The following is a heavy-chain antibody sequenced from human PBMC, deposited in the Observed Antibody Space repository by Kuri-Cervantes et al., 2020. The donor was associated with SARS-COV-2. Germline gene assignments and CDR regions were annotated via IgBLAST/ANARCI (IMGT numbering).Heavy chain of an antibody. V-gene: IGHV3-48*01. D-gene: IGHD7-27*01. J-gene: IGHJ4*02. CDR1: GFTFSSYS. CDR2: ISSSSSTI. CDR3: AELGMVPVDY. Sequence: GGSLRLSCAASGFTFSSYSMNWVRQAPGKGLEWVSYISSSSSTIYYADSVKGRFTISRDNAKNSLYLQMNSLGAEDTAVYCCAELGMVPVDYWGQGTLVTVSS.